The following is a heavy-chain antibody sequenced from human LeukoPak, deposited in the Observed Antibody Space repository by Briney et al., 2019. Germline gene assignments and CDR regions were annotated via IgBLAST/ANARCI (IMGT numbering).Heavy chain of an antibody. CDR3: AREWGGQWLVPVYYYYYMDV. D-gene: IGHD6-19*01. CDR2: IGTAGDT. CDR1: GFTFSSYD. V-gene: IGHV3-13*01. J-gene: IGHJ6*03. Sequence: GGSLRLSCAASGFTFSSYDMHWVRQATGKGLEWVSAIGTAGDTYYPGSVKGRFTISRENAKNSLYLQMNSLRAEDTAVYYCAREWGGQWLVPVYYYYYMDVWGKGTTVTVSS.